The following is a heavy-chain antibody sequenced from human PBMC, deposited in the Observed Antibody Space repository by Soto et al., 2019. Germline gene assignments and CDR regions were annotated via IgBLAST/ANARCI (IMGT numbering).Heavy chain of an antibody. Sequence: PGGSLRLSCAASGFSFSDYYMSWIRQAPGRGLEWVSYISSSDTIYYADSVKGRFTISRDNAKNSLYLQMNSLRAEDTAVYYCAKEEDYYGSGSSDYWGQGTLVTVSA. CDR1: GFSFSDYY. D-gene: IGHD3-10*01. J-gene: IGHJ4*02. CDR3: AKEEDYYGSGSSDY. V-gene: IGHV3-11*01. CDR2: ISSSDTI.